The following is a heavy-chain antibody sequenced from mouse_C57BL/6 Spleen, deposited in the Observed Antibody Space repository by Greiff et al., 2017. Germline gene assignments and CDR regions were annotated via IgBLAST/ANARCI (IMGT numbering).Heavy chain of an antibody. J-gene: IGHJ2*01. Sequence: QVQLQQSGAELARPGASVKLSCKASGYTFTSYGISWVKQRTGKGLEWIGEIYPRSGNTYYNEKFKGKATLTADKSSSTAYRELRSLSSEDAAVYFCARSGTTVVPYFDYWGQGTTLTVAS. D-gene: IGHD1-1*01. CDR1: GYTFTSYG. V-gene: IGHV1-81*01. CDR2: IYPRSGNT. CDR3: ARSGTTVVPYFDY.